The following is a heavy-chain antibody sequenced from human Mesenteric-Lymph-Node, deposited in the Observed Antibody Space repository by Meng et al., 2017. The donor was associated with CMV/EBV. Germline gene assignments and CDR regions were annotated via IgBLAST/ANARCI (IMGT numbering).Heavy chain of an antibody. CDR3: AKAVLPTAVGYYHGMDV. CDR2: ISYDGINS. CDR1: GFTFSSYA. Sequence: GGSLRLSCAASGFTFSSYAMHWVRQAPGKGLEWVAIISYDGINSYYARAVKGRFTIARDNSKNTLYLEMDSLRAEDTAEYYCAKAVLPTAVGYYHGMDVWGQGTMVTVSS. D-gene: IGHD2-15*01. V-gene: IGHV3-30*04. J-gene: IGHJ6*02.